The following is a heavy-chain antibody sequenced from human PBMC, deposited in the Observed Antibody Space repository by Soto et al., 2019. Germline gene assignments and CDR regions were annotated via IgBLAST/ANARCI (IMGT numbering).Heavy chain of an antibody. D-gene: IGHD4-4*01. CDR1: GGSISSSSYY. CDR3: ARHRAFMTTVTTFGY. J-gene: IGHJ4*02. CDR2: IYYSGST. V-gene: IGHV4-39*01. Sequence: SETLSLTCTVSGGSISSSSYYWGWIRQPPGKGLEWIGSIYYSGSTYYNPSLKSRVTISVDTSKNQFSLKLSSVTAADTAVYYCARHRAFMTTVTTFGYWGQGTLVTVSS.